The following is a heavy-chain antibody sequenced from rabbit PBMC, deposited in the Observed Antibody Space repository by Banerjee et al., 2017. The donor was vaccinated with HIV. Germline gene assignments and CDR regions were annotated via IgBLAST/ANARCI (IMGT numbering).Heavy chain of an antibody. J-gene: IGHJ4*01. CDR2: IYTGTGT. D-gene: IGHD1-1*01. CDR3: ARGDDGHSGSRL. V-gene: IGHV1S45*01. CDR1: GFDFSSYYY. Sequence: QEHLEESGGDLVKPEGSLKLSCKASGFDFSSYYYMCWVRQAPGKGLEWIGCIYTGTGTWYASWVNGRFTISKTSSTTVTLQMTSLTAADTATYFCARGDDGHSGSRLWGQGTLVTVS.